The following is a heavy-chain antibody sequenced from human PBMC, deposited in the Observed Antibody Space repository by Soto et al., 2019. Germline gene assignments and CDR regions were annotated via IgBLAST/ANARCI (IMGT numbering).Heavy chain of an antibody. V-gene: IGHV3-53*01. CDR2: IYAGGST. J-gene: IGHJ4*02. D-gene: IGHD3-10*01. Sequence: GGALRLCNKNSVVTFDGFYRSWFRQAPGKGLEWVSTIYAGGSTYYADSVRGRFTISSDNSRNTLYLQMNSLRVEDTAVYYCARSFDYGYIHHWGQGTLVTVSS. CDR3: ARSFDYGYIHH. CDR1: VVTFDGFY.